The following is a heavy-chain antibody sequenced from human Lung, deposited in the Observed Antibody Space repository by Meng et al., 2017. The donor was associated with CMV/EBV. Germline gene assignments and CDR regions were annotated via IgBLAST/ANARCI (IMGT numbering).Heavy chain of an antibody. V-gene: IGHV3-30*02. Sequence: QVQLGWSGGRAVQPVGSLRLSCAASGFTFSRYGMHWVRQAPGKGPEWVAFIRNDESDKYYGDSVKGRFTISRDTSKNTVDLQMNSLRTEDTAVYYCAKDDPVFHYWGQGTLVTVSS. CDR1: GFTFSRYG. CDR2: IRNDESDK. CDR3: AKDDPVFHY. J-gene: IGHJ4*02.